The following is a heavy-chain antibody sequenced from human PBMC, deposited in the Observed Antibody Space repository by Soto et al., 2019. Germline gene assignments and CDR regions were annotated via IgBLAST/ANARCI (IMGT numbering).Heavy chain of an antibody. V-gene: IGHV3-23*01. J-gene: IGHJ4*02. CDR1: GFIFDIDA. CDR3: AKGANEPIDS. Sequence: EVQLLESGGGWVQPGGSLRLSCAASGFIFDIDAMSWVRQAPGKGLEWVSSISGSGVTTYYADSVKGRFTISRDNSKNTLSVEMNSLRVEDTAVYYCAKGANEPIDSWGQGTLVTVSS. CDR2: ISGSGVTT. D-gene: IGHD1-26*01.